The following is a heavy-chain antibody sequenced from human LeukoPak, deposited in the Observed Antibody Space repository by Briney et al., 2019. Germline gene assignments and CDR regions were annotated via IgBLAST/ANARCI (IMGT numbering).Heavy chain of an antibody. Sequence: GGSLRLSCAASGFTFSSYAMHWVRQAPGKGLEWVAVISYDGSNKYYADSVKGRFTISRDNSKNTLYLQMNSLRAEDTAVYYCAKDEVLVGYSSGWYVGYWGQGTLVTVSS. CDR3: AKDEVLVGYSSGWYVGY. CDR1: GFTFSSYA. D-gene: IGHD6-19*01. J-gene: IGHJ4*02. CDR2: ISYDGSNK. V-gene: IGHV3-30-3*01.